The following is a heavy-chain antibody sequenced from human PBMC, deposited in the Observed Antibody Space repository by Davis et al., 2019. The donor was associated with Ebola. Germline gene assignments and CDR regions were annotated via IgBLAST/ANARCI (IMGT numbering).Heavy chain of an antibody. J-gene: IGHJ4*02. CDR1: GDSISTYY. D-gene: IGHD3-22*01. CDR3: ARGDSYYDPSGYYAGPEAPDH. CDR2: IFQSGSP. Sequence: MPSETLSLTCTVSGDSISTYYWNWIRQPPGKGLEWIGYIFQSGSPYYNPSLESRVTMLVDTSKNQFSLKLTSVTAADTAVYYCARGDSYYDPSGYYAGPEAPDHWGQGTLVTVSS. V-gene: IGHV4-59*12.